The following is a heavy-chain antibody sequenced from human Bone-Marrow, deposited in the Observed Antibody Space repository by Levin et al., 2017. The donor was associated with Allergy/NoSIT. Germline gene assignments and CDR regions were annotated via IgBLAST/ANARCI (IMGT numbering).Heavy chain of an antibody. J-gene: IGHJ2*01. V-gene: IGHV4-59*01. Sequence: SETLSLTCTVSGGSISTFYWNWIRQAPGKRLEWIGFIYYGGNSNYNPSLNSRVSMSVDTSSNQVSLRLNSVTSADTAVYYCARGDASVNWYFDLWGRGAPVTVSS. CDR3: ARGDASVNWYFDL. CDR1: GGSISTFY. D-gene: IGHD2-21*01. CDR2: IYYGGNS.